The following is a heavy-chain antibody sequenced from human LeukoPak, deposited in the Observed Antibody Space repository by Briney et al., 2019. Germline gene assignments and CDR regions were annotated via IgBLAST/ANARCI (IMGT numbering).Heavy chain of an antibody. V-gene: IGHV3-7*03. Sequence: GGSLRLSCEASRFIFSNYWMSWVRQAPGKGLEWVANIKQDGSDKYYVDSVKGRFTISRDNAKNSLYLQMNSLRAEDTAVYYCARFSGGHSSSWHPYYFDYWGQGTLVTVSS. D-gene: IGHD6-13*01. CDR2: IKQDGSDK. J-gene: IGHJ4*02. CDR1: RFIFSNYW. CDR3: ARFSGGHSSSWHPYYFDY.